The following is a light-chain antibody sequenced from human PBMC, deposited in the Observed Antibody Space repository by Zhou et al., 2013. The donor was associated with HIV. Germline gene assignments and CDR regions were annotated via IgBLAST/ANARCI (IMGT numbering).Light chain of an antibody. J-gene: IGKJ1*01. V-gene: IGKV3-20*01. CDR3: QQCATSPWT. Sequence: QSPDTLSLSPGERVTVSCRASQTVSSNLAWYQQKPGQSPRLLIYGASRRATGIPDRFSGSGSGTDFTLSISRLEPEDFAVYYCQQCATSPWTFGQGTKVEIK. CDR1: QTVSSN. CDR2: GAS.